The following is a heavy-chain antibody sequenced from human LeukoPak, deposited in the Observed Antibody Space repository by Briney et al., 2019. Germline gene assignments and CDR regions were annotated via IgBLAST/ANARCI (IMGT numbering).Heavy chain of an antibody. CDR3: GAIPMASTRFDP. D-gene: IGHD6-19*01. J-gene: IGHJ5*02. V-gene: IGHV4-34*01. CDR1: GGSSSAYY. CDR2: ISPTGGT. Sequence: SETLSLTCAVSGGSSSAYYWSWIRQPPGRGLEWIGEISPTGGTNCNPSLKSRVSISVDTSKNQFSLKLSSVTAADTAVYYCGAIPMASTRFDPWGQGTLVTVSS.